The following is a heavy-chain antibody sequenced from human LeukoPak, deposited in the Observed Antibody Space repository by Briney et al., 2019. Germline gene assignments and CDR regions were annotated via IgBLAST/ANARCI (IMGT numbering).Heavy chain of an antibody. CDR1: GGSISSYY. CDR3: AREGVATTFDY. J-gene: IGHJ4*02. D-gene: IGHD5-12*01. CDR2: IYYSGST. V-gene: IGHV4-59*01. Sequence: PSETLSLTCTVSGGSISSYYWSWIRQPPGKGLEWIGYIYYSGSTNYNPSLKSLVTISVDTSKNQFSLKLSSVTAADTAVYYCAREGVATTFDYWGQGTLVTVSS.